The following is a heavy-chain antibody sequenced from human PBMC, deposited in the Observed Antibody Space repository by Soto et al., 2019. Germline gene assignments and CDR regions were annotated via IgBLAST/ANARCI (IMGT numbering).Heavy chain of an antibody. CDR2: IYPGDSDT. CDR3: ARLWTENYMFFLSSGPYYDVMYF. Sequence: PGESLKISCKGSGYSFTSYWIGWVRQMPGKGLEWMGIIYPGDSDTRYSPSFQGQVTISADKSISTAYLQWSSLKASDTAMYYCARLWTENYMFFLSSGPYYDVMYFWGRGSSVTVS. D-gene: IGHD3-3*01. CDR1: GYSFTSYW. J-gene: IGHJ6*02. V-gene: IGHV5-51*01.